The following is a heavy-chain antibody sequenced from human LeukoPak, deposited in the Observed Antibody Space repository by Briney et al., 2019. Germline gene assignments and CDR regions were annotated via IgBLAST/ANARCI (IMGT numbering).Heavy chain of an antibody. D-gene: IGHD3-10*01. CDR3: ARGGVVRGVPYNWFDP. CDR1: GGSFSRYY. CDR2: INHSGST. V-gene: IGHV4-34*01. J-gene: IGHJ5*02. Sequence: SETLSLTCAVYGGSFSRYYWSWIRQPPGKGLEWIGEINHSGSTNYNPSLKSRVTISVDTPKNQFSLKLSSVTAADTAVYYCARGGVVRGVPYNWFDPWGQGTLVTVSS.